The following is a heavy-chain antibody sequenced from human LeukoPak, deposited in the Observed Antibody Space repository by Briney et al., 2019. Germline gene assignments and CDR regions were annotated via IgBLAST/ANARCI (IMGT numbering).Heavy chain of an antibody. CDR3: ARVSGWHDHFDY. V-gene: IGHV3-48*01. J-gene: IGHJ4*02. CDR1: GFTFSSYT. D-gene: IGHD6-19*01. CDR2: IGSSSSTI. Sequence: GGSLRLSCEASGFTFSSYTMNWVRQAPGKGLEWVSYIGSSSSTIYYADSVKGRFTISRDNAKNSLYLQMNSLRAEDTAVYYCARVSGWHDHFDYWGQGTLVTVSS.